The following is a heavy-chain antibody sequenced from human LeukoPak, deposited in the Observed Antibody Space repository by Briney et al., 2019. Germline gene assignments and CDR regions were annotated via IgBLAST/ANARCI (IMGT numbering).Heavy chain of an antibody. CDR1: GGSISGSSYY. J-gene: IGHJ4*02. CDR2: IYYSGST. V-gene: IGHV4-39*02. CDR3: ARDGYNPIDY. D-gene: IGHD5-24*01. Sequence: SETLSLTCTVSGGSISGSSYYWGWIRQPPGKGLEWIGTIYYSGSTYYNSSLKSRVTISVDTSKNQFSLKLTSVTAADTAVYYCARDGYNPIDYWGQGTLVSVSS.